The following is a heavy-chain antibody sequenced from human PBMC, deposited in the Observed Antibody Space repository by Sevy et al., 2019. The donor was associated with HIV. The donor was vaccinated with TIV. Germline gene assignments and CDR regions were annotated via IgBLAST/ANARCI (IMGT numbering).Heavy chain of an antibody. D-gene: IGHD2-21*01. J-gene: IGHJ5*01. CDR3: ARAGGDCYSKNECWFVS. CDR2: ISSSSGTI. CDR1: GFTFSAYS. V-gene: IGHV3-48*01. Sequence: GGSLRLSCAASGFTFSAYSMNWVRQAPGKGLEWVSYISSSSGTIYYADSVNGQFTISRDNAKSSLSLQMNGLRAEDTAVYYCARAGGDCYSKNECWFVSWGQGTLVTVSS.